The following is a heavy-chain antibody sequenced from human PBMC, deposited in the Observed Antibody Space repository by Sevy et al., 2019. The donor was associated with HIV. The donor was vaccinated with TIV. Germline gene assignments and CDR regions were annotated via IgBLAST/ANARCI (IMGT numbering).Heavy chain of an antibody. V-gene: IGHV6-1*01. Sequence: SQNLSLTCAISGDTVSNNSGARNWIRQSPSRGLKWLGRTYYRSKWFYDYAVSVKSRIAINPDTTKNQISLQLKSVTPEDTAVYYCAREQWLSGNGVDPWGQGTLVTVSS. CDR1: GDTVSNNSGA. J-gene: IGHJ5*02. CDR3: AREQWLSGNGVDP. D-gene: IGHD6-19*01. CDR2: TYYRSKWFY.